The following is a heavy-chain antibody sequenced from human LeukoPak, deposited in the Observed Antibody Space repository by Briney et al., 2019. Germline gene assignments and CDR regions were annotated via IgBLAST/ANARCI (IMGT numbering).Heavy chain of an antibody. CDR1: GFTFSSYS. CDR2: ISSSSTI. CDR3: AKLQSYYYDSSGPVFDP. J-gene: IGHJ5*02. D-gene: IGHD3-22*01. Sequence: PGGSLRLSCAASGFTFSSYSMNWVRQAPGKGLEWVSYISSSSTIYYADSVKGRFTISRDNAKNSLYLQMNSLRAEDTAVYYCAKLQSYYYDSSGPVFDPWGQGTLVTVSS. V-gene: IGHV3-48*01.